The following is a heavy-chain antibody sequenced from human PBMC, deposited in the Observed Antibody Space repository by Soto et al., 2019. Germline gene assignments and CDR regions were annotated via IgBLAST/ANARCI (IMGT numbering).Heavy chain of an antibody. CDR3: ARDISRRQTYYGMDV. Sequence: ASVKVSCKASGGTFSSYAISWVRQAPGQGLEWMGGIIPIFGTANYAQKFHGRITITTDTSTSTLFMELSSLRSEDTAVYFCARDISRRQTYYGMDVWGQGTTVTVSS. CDR2: IIPIFGTA. D-gene: IGHD2-21*01. J-gene: IGHJ6*02. V-gene: IGHV1-69*05. CDR1: GGTFSSYA.